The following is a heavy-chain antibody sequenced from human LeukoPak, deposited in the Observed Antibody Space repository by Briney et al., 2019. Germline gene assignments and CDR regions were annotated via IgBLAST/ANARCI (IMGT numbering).Heavy chain of an antibody. CDR2: ISGSGDNT. CDR3: ARVPYSSSWYHYYYMDV. CDR1: GFTFSTYA. D-gene: IGHD6-13*01. J-gene: IGHJ6*03. V-gene: IGHV3-23*01. Sequence: GGSLRLSCAASGFTFSTYAMSWVRQAPGKGLEWVSGISGSGDNTNYADSVKGRFTISRDNAKNSLYLQMNSLRAEDTAVYYCARVPYSSSWYHYYYMDVWGKGTTVTISS.